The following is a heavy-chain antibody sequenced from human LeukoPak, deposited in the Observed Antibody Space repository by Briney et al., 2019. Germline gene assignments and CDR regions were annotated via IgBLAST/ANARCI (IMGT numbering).Heavy chain of an antibody. J-gene: IGHJ6*02. V-gene: IGHV3-30*03. Sequence: GRSLRLSCAASGFTFSNYGMHWVRQAPGKGLEWVAVIYYDGSNKYYADSVKGRFTISRDNSKNTLYLQMNSLRAEDTAVYYCARGPERTGVGTRYYYDMDVWGQGTTVTVSS. CDR1: GFTFSNYG. D-gene: IGHD2-8*01. CDR3: ARGPERTGVGTRYYYDMDV. CDR2: IYYDGSNK.